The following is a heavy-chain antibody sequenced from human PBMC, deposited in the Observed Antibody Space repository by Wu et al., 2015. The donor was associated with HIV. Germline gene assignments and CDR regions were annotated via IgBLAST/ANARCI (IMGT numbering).Heavy chain of an antibody. J-gene: IGHJ3*01. CDR3: ARPYSGYAYDVFDV. CDR2: IIPMFGKP. V-gene: IGHV1-69*13. Sequence: VKKPGSSVKVSCKPSGGTFNSYTITWVRQAPGQGFEWMGRIIPMFGKPRYAQRFQDRVTITADESTSTVFMELSSLRSDDTAVYYCARPYSGYAYDVFDVWGQGTMVSVSS. D-gene: IGHD5-12*01. CDR1: GGTFNSYT.